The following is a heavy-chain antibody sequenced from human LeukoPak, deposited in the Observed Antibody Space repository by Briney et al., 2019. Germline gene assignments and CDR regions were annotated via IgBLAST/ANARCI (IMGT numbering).Heavy chain of an antibody. Sequence: ASVKVSCKASGYTFTSYAMNWVRQAPGQGLEWMGWINPNSGGTNYAQKFQGRVTMTRDTSISTAYMELSRLRSDDTAVYYCARGRKYYDILTGGGLSQYYFDYWGQGTLVTVSS. CDR1: GYTFTSYA. CDR2: INPNSGGT. V-gene: IGHV1-2*02. D-gene: IGHD3-9*01. J-gene: IGHJ4*02. CDR3: ARGRKYYDILTGGGLSQYYFDY.